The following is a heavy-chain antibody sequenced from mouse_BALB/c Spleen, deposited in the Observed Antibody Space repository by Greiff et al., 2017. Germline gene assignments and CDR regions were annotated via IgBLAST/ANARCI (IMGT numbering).Heavy chain of an antibody. Sequence: QVQLQQSGPQLVRPGASVKISCKASGYSFTSYWMHWVKQRPGQGLEWIGMIDPSDSETRLNQKFKDKATLTVDKSSSTAYMQLSSPTSEDSAVYYCAREGKTARAKGFAYWGQGTLVTVSA. J-gene: IGHJ3*01. CDR3: AREGKTARAKGFAY. V-gene: IGHV1S127*01. CDR2: IDPSDSET. CDR1: GYSFTSYW. D-gene: IGHD3-2*01.